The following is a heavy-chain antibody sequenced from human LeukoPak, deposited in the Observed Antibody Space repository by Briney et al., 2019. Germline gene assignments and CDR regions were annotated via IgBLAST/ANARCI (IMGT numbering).Heavy chain of an antibody. J-gene: IGHJ3*02. CDR2: INPNSGGT. Sequence: ASVKVSCTASGYTFTGYYMHWVRQAPGQGLEWMGWINPNSGGTNYAQKFQGRVTMTRDTSISTAYMELSRLRSDDTAVYYCARDSGLAGAFDIWGQGTMVTVSS. CDR3: ARDSGLAGAFDI. CDR1: GYTFTGYY. V-gene: IGHV1-2*02.